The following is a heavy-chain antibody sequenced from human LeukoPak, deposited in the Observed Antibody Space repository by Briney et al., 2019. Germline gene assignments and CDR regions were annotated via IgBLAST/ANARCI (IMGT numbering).Heavy chain of an antibody. CDR1: GYSFTSYW. Sequence: GKSLKISCKGSGYSFTSYWISWVRQMPGKGLEWMGRIDPSDSYTNYSPSFQGHVTISADKSISTAYLQWSSLKASDTAMYYCASVDPPSMVRGAPTDIWGQGTMVTVSS. J-gene: IGHJ3*02. D-gene: IGHD3-10*01. CDR3: ASVDPPSMVRGAPTDI. V-gene: IGHV5-10-1*01. CDR2: IDPSDSYT.